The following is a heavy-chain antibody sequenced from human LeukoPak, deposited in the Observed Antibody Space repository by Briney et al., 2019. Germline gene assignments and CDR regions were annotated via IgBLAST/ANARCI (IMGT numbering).Heavy chain of an antibody. CDR3: ARDTYYYDSSGYYFGY. J-gene: IGHJ4*02. V-gene: IGHV3-23*01. Sequence: GGSLRLFCAASGFTFSSYAMSWVRQAPGKGLEWVSAISGSGGSTYYADSVKGRFTISRDNSKNTLYLQMNSLRAEDAAVYYCARDTYYYDSSGYYFGYWGQGTLVTVSS. CDR2: ISGSGGST. D-gene: IGHD3-22*01. CDR1: GFTFSSYA.